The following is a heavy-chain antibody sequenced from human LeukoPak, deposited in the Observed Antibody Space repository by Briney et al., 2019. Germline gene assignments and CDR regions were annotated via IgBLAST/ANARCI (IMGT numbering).Heavy chain of an antibody. J-gene: IGHJ5*02. CDR3: ARVLIRRHYETSGYYYDDP. V-gene: IGHV1-2*02. CDR2: VNPTSGGT. Sequence: GASVKVSCKASGYTFTGYYMHWVRQAPGQGLEWMGWVNPTSGGTNYAQKFQGRVTMTRDTSISTAYMELSRLRSDDTAVYYCARVLIRRHYETSGYYYDDPWGQGTLVTVSS. CDR1: GYTFTGYY. D-gene: IGHD3-22*01.